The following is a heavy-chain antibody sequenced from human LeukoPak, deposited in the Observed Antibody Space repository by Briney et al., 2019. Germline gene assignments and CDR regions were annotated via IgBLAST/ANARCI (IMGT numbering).Heavy chain of an antibody. Sequence: GVSVRLFCGASGVTFSNFAVIGVRQSRERGLECVSLISTNDGATYYANSVKGRLTISRDNSKSPLYLQMNTMRADDTAVYYCAKASESHYYFDYWGQGTLVTVSS. J-gene: IGHJ4*02. CDR3: AKASESHYYFDY. CDR2: ISTNDGAT. V-gene: IGHV3-23*01. CDR1: GVTFSNFA.